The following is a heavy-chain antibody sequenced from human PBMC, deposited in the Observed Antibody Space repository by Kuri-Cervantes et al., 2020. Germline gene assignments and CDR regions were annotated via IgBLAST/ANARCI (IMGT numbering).Heavy chain of an antibody. D-gene: IGHD2-2*01. CDR1: GFTFSSYA. V-gene: IGHV3-23*01. CDR2: ISGSGGST. Sequence: GESLMIPCAASGFTFSSYAMSRVRQAPGKELEWVSAISGSGGSTYYADSVKCRFTISRDNSKTTLYLQMNSLRAEDTAVYYCASGGVVPAALFVYWGQGTLVTVSS. CDR3: ASGGVVPAALFVY. J-gene: IGHJ4*02.